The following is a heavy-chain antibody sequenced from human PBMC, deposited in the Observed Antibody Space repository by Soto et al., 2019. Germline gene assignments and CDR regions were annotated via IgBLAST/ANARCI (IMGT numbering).Heavy chain of an antibody. CDR2: IYSGGST. CDR1: GFTVSSNY. D-gene: IGHD3-3*01. J-gene: IGHJ6*04. CDR3: ARLYYDFWSGYYNSRKDV. Sequence: GGSLRLSCAASGFTVSSNYMSWVRQAPGKGLEWVSVIYSGGSTYYADSVKGRFTISRDNSKNTLYLQMNSLRAEDTAVYYCARLYYDFWSGYYNSRKDVRGKGTTVTVSS. V-gene: IGHV3-66*01.